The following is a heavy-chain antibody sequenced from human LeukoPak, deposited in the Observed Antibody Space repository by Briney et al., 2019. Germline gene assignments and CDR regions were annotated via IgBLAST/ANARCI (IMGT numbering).Heavy chain of an antibody. D-gene: IGHD1-26*01. CDR3: ARVGIVGATTWYFDY. CDR1: GYTFTSYY. Sequence: ASVKVSCKASGYTFTSYYMHWVRQAPGQGLEWMGIINPSGGSTSYAQKFQGRVTMTRDTSTSTVYMELSSLRSEDTAVYYCARVGIVGATTWYFDYWGQEPWSPSPQ. CDR2: INPSGGST. J-gene: IGHJ4*01. V-gene: IGHV1-46*01.